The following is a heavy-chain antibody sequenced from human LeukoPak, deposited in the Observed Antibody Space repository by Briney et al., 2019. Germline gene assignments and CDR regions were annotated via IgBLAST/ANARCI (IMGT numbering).Heavy chain of an antibody. CDR3: ARLPITRIVVT. Sequence: ASVKVSSQASGYTFTGYYMHWVRQAPGQGLEWMGWINPNSGGTNYAQKFQGRVTMTRDTSISTAYMELSRLRSDDTAVYYCARLPITRIVVTWGQGTLVTVSS. D-gene: IGHD3-22*01. CDR2: INPNSGGT. J-gene: IGHJ5*02. CDR1: GYTFTGYY. V-gene: IGHV1-2*02.